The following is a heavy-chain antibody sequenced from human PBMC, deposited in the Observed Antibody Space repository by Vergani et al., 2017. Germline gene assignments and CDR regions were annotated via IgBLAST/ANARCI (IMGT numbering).Heavy chain of an antibody. D-gene: IGHD6-13*01. V-gene: IGHV3-21*01. CDR2: ISSSSSYI. CDR3: ARVYSSPSQYYYYGMDV. CDR1: GFTFSSYS. J-gene: IGHJ6*02. Sequence: EVQLVESGGGLVKPGGSLRLSCAASGFTFSSYSMNWVRQAPGKGLEWVSSISSSSSYIYYADSLKGRFTISRDNAKNSLYLQMNSLRAEDTAVYYCARVYSSPSQYYYYGMDVWGQGTTVTVSS.